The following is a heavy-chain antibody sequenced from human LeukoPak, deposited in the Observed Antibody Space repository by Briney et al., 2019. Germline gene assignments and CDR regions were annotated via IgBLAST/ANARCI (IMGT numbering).Heavy chain of an antibody. CDR1: GFTFNSYG. J-gene: IGHJ4*02. CDR2: ISYDGRNK. V-gene: IGHV3-30*18. CDR3: AKDLGDILTGSLYYFDY. D-gene: IGHD3-9*01. Sequence: PGGSLRLSCAASGFTFNSYGMHWVRQAPGKGLGWVAVISYDGRNKKYADSVKGRFTISRDNSKNTMYLQMNSLRAEDTAVYYCAKDLGDILTGSLYYFDYWGQGTLVTVSS.